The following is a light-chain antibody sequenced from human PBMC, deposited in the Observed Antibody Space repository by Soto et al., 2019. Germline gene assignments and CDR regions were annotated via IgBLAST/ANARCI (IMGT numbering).Light chain of an antibody. CDR2: GAS. V-gene: IGKV3-15*01. Sequence: EIVMTQSPASLSVSPGERVTLSCRASQSDRSELAWYQQKSGQPPRLLIYGASTRATGIPARFSGSGSGTEFTLTINDLQSEDFAVYYCQQYERWPPLTFGGGTKVEIK. J-gene: IGKJ4*01. CDR3: QQYERWPPLT. CDR1: QSDRSE.